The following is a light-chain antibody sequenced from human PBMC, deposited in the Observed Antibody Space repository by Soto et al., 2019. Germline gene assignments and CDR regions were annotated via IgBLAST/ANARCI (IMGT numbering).Light chain of an antibody. V-gene: IGKV3-15*01. CDR2: DAS. CDR3: QQYYKWPLT. J-gene: IGKJ4*01. CDR1: QSVFNN. Sequence: EIVMTPSPATLSVSPVERATLSCWASQSVFNNLAWYQQKPGQAPRLLIYDASTRATGIPARLSGSGSGTEFTLTISSLESQDFAVYYCQQYYKWPLTFGGGTKVDIK.